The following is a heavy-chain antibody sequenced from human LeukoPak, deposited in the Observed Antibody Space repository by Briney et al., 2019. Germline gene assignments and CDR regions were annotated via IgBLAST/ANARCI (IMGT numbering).Heavy chain of an antibody. D-gene: IGHD3-22*01. CDR3: ARCDSSGSYFDY. CDR1: GGTFSSYA. Sequence: ASVNVSCKASGGTFSSYAISWVRQAPGQGLEWMGGIIPIFGTANYAQKFQGRVTITADESTSTAYMELSSLRSEDTAVYYCARCDSSGSYFDYWGQGTLVTVSS. J-gene: IGHJ4*02. CDR2: IIPIFGTA. V-gene: IGHV1-69*13.